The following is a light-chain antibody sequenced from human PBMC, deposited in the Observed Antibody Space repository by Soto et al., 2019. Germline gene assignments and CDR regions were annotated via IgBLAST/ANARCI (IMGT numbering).Light chain of an antibody. V-gene: IGKV1-39*01. J-gene: IGKJ4*01. CDR3: QHSHSTPLT. CDR1: LRITKY. CDR2: GAS. Sequence: DIELIQSPSSLSASVGERVNITCRASLRITKYLNWYQQKPGKAPKLLIYGASSLQSGLPLRFSGSGSGTDFTLTISSLQPEDSATYYCQHSHSTPLTFGGGTKLEI.